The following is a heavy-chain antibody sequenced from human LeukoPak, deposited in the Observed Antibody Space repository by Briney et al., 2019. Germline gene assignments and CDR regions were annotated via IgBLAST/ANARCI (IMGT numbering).Heavy chain of an antibody. CDR2: ISSSSSYI. CDR1: GFTFSSYN. Sequence: GGSLRLSCAASGFTFSSYNMNWVRQAPGKGLEWVSSISSSSSYIYYADSVKGRFTISRDNAKNSLYLQMNSLRAEDTAVYYCARERVNKVRGAGMDVWGQGTTVTVSS. CDR3: ARERVNKVRGAGMDV. D-gene: IGHD3-10*01. J-gene: IGHJ6*02. V-gene: IGHV3-21*01.